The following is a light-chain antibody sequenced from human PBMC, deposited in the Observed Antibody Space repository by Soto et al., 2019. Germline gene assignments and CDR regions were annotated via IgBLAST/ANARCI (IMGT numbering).Light chain of an antibody. Sequence: SALTQPASVSGSPGQSITISCLGTSSDVGAFNYVSWYQHHPGKAPKLIIYDVTDRPSGVSTRFSASKSGNTASLTISGFQAEDEADYYCSSYTTRNTEVFGTGTKVTVL. V-gene: IGLV2-14*03. CDR3: SSYTTRNTEV. J-gene: IGLJ1*01. CDR2: DVT. CDR1: SSDVGAFNY.